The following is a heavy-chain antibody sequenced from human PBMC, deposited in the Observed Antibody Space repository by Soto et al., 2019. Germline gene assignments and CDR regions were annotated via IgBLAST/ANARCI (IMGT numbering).Heavy chain of an antibody. CDR2: INSYNGKT. CDR3: ARGSSPVDFDS. V-gene: IGHV1-18*01. J-gene: IGHJ4*02. Sequence: QVHLVQSGAEVKKPGASVKVSCKTSGYTFPNYGINWVRQAPGQGLECMGWINSYNGKTNYAQRLQGRVTMTTDTSTTTAYMELRSLRADDTAVYYCARGSSPVDFDSWGQGTRVTVS. D-gene: IGHD6-13*01. CDR1: GYTFPNYG.